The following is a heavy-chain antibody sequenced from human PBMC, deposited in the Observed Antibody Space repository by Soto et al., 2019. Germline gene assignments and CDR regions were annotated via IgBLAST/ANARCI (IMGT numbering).Heavy chain of an antibody. J-gene: IGHJ4*02. CDR2: IYYSGST. V-gene: IGHV4-59*01. Sequence: SQTCTVVGGCRSSYYWSWIRKQTGKGLEWIGYIYYSGSTNYNPSLKGRVTISVDTSKNQFSLKLSSVTAADTAVYYCARATYDYIWGRSIDYWGQGTLVTVSS. CDR1: GGCRSSYY. D-gene: IGHD3-16*01. CDR3: ARATYDYIWGRSIDY.